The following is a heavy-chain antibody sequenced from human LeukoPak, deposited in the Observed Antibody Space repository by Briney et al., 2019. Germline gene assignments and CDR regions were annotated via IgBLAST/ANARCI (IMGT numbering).Heavy chain of an antibody. D-gene: IGHD2-2*01. CDR1: GFTFSSYE. CDR3: ARPGYCSSTSCPKGGYYYGMDV. Sequence: GGSLRLSCAASGFTFSSYEMNWVRQAPGKGLEWVSYISSSGSTIYYADSVKGRFTISRDNAKNSLYLQMNSLRAEDTAVYYCARPGYCSSTSCPKGGYYYGMDVWGKGTTVTVSS. J-gene: IGHJ6*04. CDR2: ISSSGSTI. V-gene: IGHV3-48*03.